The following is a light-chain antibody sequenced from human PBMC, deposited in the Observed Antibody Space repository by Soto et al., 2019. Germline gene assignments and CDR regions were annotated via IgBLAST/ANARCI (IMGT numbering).Light chain of an antibody. CDR2: EVS. V-gene: IGLV2-14*01. J-gene: IGLJ2*01. CDR3: NSYTSSRTRI. CDR1: SSDVGGYKY. Sequence: QSVLTQPASVSGSPGQSITISCTGTSSDVGGYKYVSWYQQHPGKAPKLMIYEVSNRPTGVSNRFSGSKSGNTASLTISGLQAEDEADYYCNSYTSSRTRIFGGGTKLTVL.